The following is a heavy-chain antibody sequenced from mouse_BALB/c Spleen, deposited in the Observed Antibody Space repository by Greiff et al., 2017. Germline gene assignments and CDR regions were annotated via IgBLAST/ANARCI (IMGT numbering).Heavy chain of an antibody. J-gene: IGHJ3*01. D-gene: IGHD2-4*01. CDR1: GFTFSDYY. V-gene: IGHV5-4*02. Sequence: DVHLVESGGGLVKPGGSLKLSCAASGFTFSDYYMYWVRQTPEKRLEWVATISDGGSYTYYPDSVKGRFTISRDNAKNNLYLQMSSLKSEDTAMYYCARADYDYDGFAYWGQGTLVTVSA. CDR3: ARADYDYDGFAY. CDR2: ISDGGSYT.